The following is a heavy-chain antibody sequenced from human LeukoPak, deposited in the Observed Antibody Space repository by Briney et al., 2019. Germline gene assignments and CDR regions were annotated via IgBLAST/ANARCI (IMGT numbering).Heavy chain of an antibody. J-gene: IGHJ6*03. V-gene: IGHV3-23*01. CDR1: GFTFTKYA. CDR3: AKNFWSDKYYYYYMDV. Sequence: GGSLRLSCSASGFTFTKYAMTWVRQAPGKGLEWVSAISGSGGGTYYADSVKGRFTISRDISKNTLYLQMNSLRAEDTAVYYCAKNFWSDKYYYYYMDVWGKGTTVTVSS. CDR2: ISGSGGGT. D-gene: IGHD3-3*01.